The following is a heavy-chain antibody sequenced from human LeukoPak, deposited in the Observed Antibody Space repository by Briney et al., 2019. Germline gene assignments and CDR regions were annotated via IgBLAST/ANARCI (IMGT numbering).Heavy chain of an antibody. CDR3: AKGRYYYDSSGYYAPDY. J-gene: IGHJ4*02. V-gene: IGHV3-23*01. CDR1: GFTFSSYA. Sequence: GGSLRLSCAASGFTFSSYAMSWVRQAPGKGLKWVSAISGSSGSTYYADSVKGRFTISRDNSKNTLYLQMNSLRAEDTAVYYCAKGRYYYDSSGYYAPDYWGQGTLVTVSS. CDR2: ISGSSGST. D-gene: IGHD3-22*01.